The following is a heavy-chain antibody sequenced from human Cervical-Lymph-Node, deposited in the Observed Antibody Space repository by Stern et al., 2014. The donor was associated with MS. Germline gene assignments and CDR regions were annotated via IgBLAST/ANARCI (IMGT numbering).Heavy chain of an antibody. CDR2: IYPGNSDT. D-gene: IGHD4-17*01. CDR1: GYSFTANW. J-gene: IGHJ4*02. V-gene: IGHV5-51*01. Sequence: EVQLVESGAEVKKPGESLKISCKGSGYSFTANWIAWVRQMPGKGLEWRVIIYPGNSDTRYIPSFQGQFTISADKSISTAYLQWSSLKASDTAMYYCARDYGDYAFDYWGQGTLVTVSS. CDR3: ARDYGDYAFDY.